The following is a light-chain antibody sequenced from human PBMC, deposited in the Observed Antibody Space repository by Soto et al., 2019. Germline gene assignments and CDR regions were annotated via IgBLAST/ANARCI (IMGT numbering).Light chain of an antibody. J-gene: IGLJ1*01. CDR2: DVT. V-gene: IGLV2-14*01. CDR1: SSDVGGYNY. CDR3: SSYTSTSTYV. Sequence: QSVLTQPASVSGSPGHSITISCTGTSSDVGGYNYVSWYQQHPGKAPKLMIYDVTYRPSGVSNRFSGSKSGTTASLTLSGLQAEDEADYYCSSYTSTSTYVFGTGTKVTVL.